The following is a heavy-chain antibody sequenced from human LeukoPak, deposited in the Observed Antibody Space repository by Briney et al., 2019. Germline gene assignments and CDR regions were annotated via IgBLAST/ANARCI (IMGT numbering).Heavy chain of an antibody. V-gene: IGHV4-39*01. CDR2: INCSGST. J-gene: IGHJ4*02. Sequence: PSETLSLTCTVSGGSISISNYYWAWMRQPPGKGLEWIGSINCSGSTYYNPSLRSRVTMSVDTSKNQFSLKVSSVTAADTAVYYCASYMVAADTKYYFDHWGQGTLVTVSS. D-gene: IGHD6-13*01. CDR1: GGSISISNYY. CDR3: ASYMVAADTKYYFDH.